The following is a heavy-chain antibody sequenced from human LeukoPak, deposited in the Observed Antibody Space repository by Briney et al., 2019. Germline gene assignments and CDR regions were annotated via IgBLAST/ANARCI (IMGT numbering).Heavy chain of an antibody. CDR2: IYYSGST. CDR3: AREAYCGGDCYSGFDY. Sequence: SETLSLTCTVSGGSISSYHWSWIRQPPGKGLEWIGYIYYSGSTNYNPSLKSRVTISVDTSKNQFSLKLSSVTAADAAVYYCAREAYCGGDCYSGFDYWGQGTLVTVSS. D-gene: IGHD2-21*02. CDR1: GGSISSYH. J-gene: IGHJ4*02. V-gene: IGHV4-59*01.